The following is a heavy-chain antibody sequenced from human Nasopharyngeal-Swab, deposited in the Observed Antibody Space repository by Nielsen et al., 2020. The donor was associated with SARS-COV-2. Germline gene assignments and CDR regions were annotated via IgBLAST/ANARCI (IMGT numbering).Heavy chain of an antibody. CDR1: GGTFSSYA. CDR3: ARGTVDIVSTVRPYTY. D-gene: IGHD5/OR15-5a*01. V-gene: IGHV1-69*13. J-gene: IGHJ4*02. CDR2: IIPIFGTA. Sequence: SVKVSCKASGGTFSSYAISWVRQAPGQGFEWMGGIIPIFGTANYAQKFQGRVTITADESTSTAYMELSSLRSEDTAVYYCARGTVDIVSTVRPYTYWGQGTLVTVSS.